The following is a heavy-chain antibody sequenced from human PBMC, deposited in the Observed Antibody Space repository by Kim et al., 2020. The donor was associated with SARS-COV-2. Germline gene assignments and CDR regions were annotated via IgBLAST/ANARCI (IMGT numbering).Heavy chain of an antibody. D-gene: IGHD2-8*01. J-gene: IGHJ6*02. Sequence: SVKVSCKASGGTFSSYAISWVRQAPGQGLEWMGGIIPIFGTANYAQKFQGRVTITADESTSTAYMELSSLRSEDTAVYYCARSKSRVLMVYAIGNYGMDVWGQGTTVTVSS. CDR2: IIPIFGTA. CDR3: ARSKSRVLMVYAIGNYGMDV. CDR1: GGTFSSYA. V-gene: IGHV1-69*13.